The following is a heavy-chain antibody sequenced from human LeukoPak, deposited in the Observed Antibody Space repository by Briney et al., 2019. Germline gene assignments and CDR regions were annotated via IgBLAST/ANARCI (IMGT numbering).Heavy chain of an antibody. CDR1: GFTFSGLW. V-gene: IGHV3-7*01. CDR2: IKYDGSEK. J-gene: IGHJ4*02. D-gene: IGHD1/OR15-1a*01. Sequence: GGSLRLSCIVSGFTFSGLWMNWVRQAPGKGLEWVATIKYDGSEKAYVDSVEGRFIISRDNSKNSVFLQMDSLRAEDTAVYYCATRNNFEYWGQGTLVTVSS. CDR3: ATRNNFEY.